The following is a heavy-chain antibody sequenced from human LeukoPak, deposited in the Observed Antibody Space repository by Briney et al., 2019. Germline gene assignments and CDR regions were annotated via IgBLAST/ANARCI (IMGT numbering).Heavy chain of an antibody. CDR1: GGPISSGGYY. CDR3: AREQPYDSRGPDVPNDAFDI. Sequence: PSETLSLTCTVSGGPISSGGYYWSWIRQHPGKGLEWIVYIYYSGSTYYNPSLKSRVTISVDTSKNQFSLKLSSVTAADTAVYYCAREQPYDSRGPDVPNDAFDIWGQGTMVTVSS. J-gene: IGHJ3*02. V-gene: IGHV4-31*03. D-gene: IGHD3-22*01. CDR2: IYYSGST.